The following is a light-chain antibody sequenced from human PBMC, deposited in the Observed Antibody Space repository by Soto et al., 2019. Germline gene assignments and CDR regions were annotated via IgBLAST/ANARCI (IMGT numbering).Light chain of an antibody. Sequence: QSALTQPASVSGSPGQSITISCTGNSSDIGAYNFVSWYQQHPGKAPNLMLYDVNIRPSGVSNRFSGSKSGNTASLTISGLKGEDEADYYCTSWTTSTTMIFGGGTKVTVL. CDR3: TSWTTSTTMI. CDR2: DVN. J-gene: IGLJ2*01. V-gene: IGLV2-14*03. CDR1: SSDIGAYNF.